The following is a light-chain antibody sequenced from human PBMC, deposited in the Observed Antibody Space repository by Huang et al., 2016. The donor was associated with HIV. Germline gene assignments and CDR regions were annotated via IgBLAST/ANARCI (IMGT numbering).Light chain of an antibody. CDR1: QSVSSN. V-gene: IGKV3-15*01. CDR3: QQYNNWPRT. J-gene: IGKJ1*01. Sequence: EIVMTQSPATLSVSPGERATLSCRASQSVSSNLAWYQQKPGQPHRLLIHGASTRATGIPDRFSGGGSGTEFTLTISSPQSEDFAVYYCQQYNNWPRTFGQGTKVEIK. CDR2: GAS.